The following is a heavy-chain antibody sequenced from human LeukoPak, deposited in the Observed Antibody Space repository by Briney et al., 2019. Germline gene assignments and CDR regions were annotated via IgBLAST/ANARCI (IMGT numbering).Heavy chain of an antibody. CDR3: AREGESGSYFQFDY. D-gene: IGHD1-26*01. V-gene: IGHV1-2*02. J-gene: IGHJ4*02. CDR1: GYTFTGYY. CDR2: INPNSGGT. Sequence: GASVKVSCKASGYTFTGYYMLWVRQAPGQGLERIGWINPNSGGTNYAQKFQGRVTMTRDTSISTAYMELSRLRSDDTAVYYCAREGESGSYFQFDYWGQGTLVTVSS.